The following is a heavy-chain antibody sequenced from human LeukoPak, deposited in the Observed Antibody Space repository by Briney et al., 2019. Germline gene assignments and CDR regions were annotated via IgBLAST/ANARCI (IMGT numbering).Heavy chain of an antibody. CDR3: ARDATGGYSDAFDI. V-gene: IGHV3-21*01. Sequence: GGSLRLSCAASGFTFSSYGMNWVRQAPGKGLEWVSSIGTRGDFIFYSDAVKGRFTISRDNAKNSLYLQMNTLRVEDTAVYFCARDATGGYSDAFDIWGQGTLVTVSS. D-gene: IGHD5-18*01. J-gene: IGHJ3*02. CDR1: GFTFSSYG. CDR2: IGTRGDFI.